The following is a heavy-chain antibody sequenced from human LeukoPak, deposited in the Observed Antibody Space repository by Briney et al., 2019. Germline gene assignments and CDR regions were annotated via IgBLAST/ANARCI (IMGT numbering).Heavy chain of an antibody. CDR3: AREAYDSGSFRTDYYYMDV. CDR2: IYPNSGGT. J-gene: IGHJ6*03. D-gene: IGHD3-10*01. Sequence: ASVKVSCKASGYNFTGYYMHWVRQAPGQGLEWMGWIYPNSGGTNYAQKFQGRVTVTRDTSISTAYMELSRLRSDDTAVYYCAREAYDSGSFRTDYYYMDVWGKGTTVTISS. CDR1: GYNFTGYY. V-gene: IGHV1-2*02.